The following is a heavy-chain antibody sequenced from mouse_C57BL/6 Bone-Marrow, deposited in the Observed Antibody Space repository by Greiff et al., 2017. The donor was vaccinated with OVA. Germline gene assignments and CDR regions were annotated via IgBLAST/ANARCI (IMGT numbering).Heavy chain of an antibody. J-gene: IGHJ2*01. V-gene: IGHV3-3*01. CDR1: GFSINSDCY. CDR3: ARENNWDLDY. CDR2: TFYSGIT. D-gene: IGHD4-1*01. Sequence: EVKLLESGPSLVRPSQPLSLTCTVTGFSINSDCYWIWIRQFPGNKLEYIGYTFYSGITYYNPSLESRTYIKLDTSKNQFSLKLSSVTTEDTATYYCARENNWDLDYWGQGTTLTVSS.